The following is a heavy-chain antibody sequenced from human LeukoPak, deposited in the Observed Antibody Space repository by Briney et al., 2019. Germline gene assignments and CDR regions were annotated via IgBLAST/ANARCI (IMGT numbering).Heavy chain of an antibody. J-gene: IGHJ4*02. Sequence: SETLSLTCAVYGGSFSGYYWSWIRQPPGKGLEWIGEINHSGSTNYNPSLKSRVTISVDTSKNQFSLKLSSVTAADTAVYYCARGRGILTGYYRNYWGQGTLVTVSS. V-gene: IGHV4-34*01. CDR3: ARGRGILTGYYRNY. CDR1: GGSFSGYY. D-gene: IGHD3-9*01. CDR2: INHSGST.